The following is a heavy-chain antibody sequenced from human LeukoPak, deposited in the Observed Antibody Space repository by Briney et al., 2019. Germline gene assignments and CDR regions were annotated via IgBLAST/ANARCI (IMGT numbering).Heavy chain of an antibody. D-gene: IGHD5-12*01. Sequence: PGGSLRLSCAASGFTFSTYSMNWVRQAPGKGLEWVSSISSDSSYIYYADSVKGRFTISGDNAKNSLYLQMNSLRAEDTAVYYCARERLVATGWFDPWGQGTLVTVSS. CDR1: GFTFSTYS. V-gene: IGHV3-21*01. CDR2: ISSDSSYI. J-gene: IGHJ5*02. CDR3: ARERLVATGWFDP.